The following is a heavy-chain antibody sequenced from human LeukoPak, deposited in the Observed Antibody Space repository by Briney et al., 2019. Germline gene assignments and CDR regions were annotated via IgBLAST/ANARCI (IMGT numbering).Heavy chain of an antibody. V-gene: IGHV3-7*03. CDR3: ARDTEVVPAAQEGY. Sequence: GGSLRLSCAASGFTFSTYWMTWVRQAPGKGPEWVANIKQDGSETAYVDSVRGRFTISRDNTKNSLYLQMNGLRVEDTAVYYCARDTEVVPAAQEGYWGQGTLVTVSS. CDR2: IKQDGSET. CDR1: GFTFSTYW. J-gene: IGHJ4*02. D-gene: IGHD2-2*01.